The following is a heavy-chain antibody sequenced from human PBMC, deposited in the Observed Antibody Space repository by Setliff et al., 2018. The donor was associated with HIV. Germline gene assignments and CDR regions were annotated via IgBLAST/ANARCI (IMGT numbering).Heavy chain of an antibody. CDR1: GGSISSYY. V-gene: IGHV4-4*08. J-gene: IGHJ3*02. Sequence: PSETLSLTCTVSGGSISSYYWSWIRQPPGKGLEWIGYIYTSGSTNYNPSLKSRVTISVDTSKNQFSLKLSSVTAADTAVYYCARAINKAFDIWGQGTMVTVSS. CDR3: ARAINKAFDI. CDR2: IYTSGST.